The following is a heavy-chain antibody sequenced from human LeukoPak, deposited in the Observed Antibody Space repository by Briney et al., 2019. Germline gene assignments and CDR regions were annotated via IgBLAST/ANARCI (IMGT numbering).Heavy chain of an antibody. D-gene: IGHD3-10*01. J-gene: IGHJ3*02. CDR2: INPNSGGT. V-gene: IGHV1-2*02. Sequence: ASVKVSCKASGYTFTGYYMDWVRQAPGQGLEWMGWINPNSGGTFYAQKFQGRVTVTRDTSMSTAYMELSRLRSDDTAVYYCARGRWFGELTGAFDIWGQGTMVTVSS. CDR3: ARGRWFGELTGAFDI. CDR1: GYTFTGYY.